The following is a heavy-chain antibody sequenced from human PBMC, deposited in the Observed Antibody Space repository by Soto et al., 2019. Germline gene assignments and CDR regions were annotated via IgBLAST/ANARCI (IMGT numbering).Heavy chain of an antibody. V-gene: IGHV3-33*01. CDR2: IWYDGSNK. Sequence: GGSLRLSCAASGFTFSSYGMHWVRQAPGKGLEWVAVIWYDGSNKYYADSVKGRFTISRDNSKNTLYLQMNSLRAEDTAVYYCARDGVYYDSSGTLSRPYYFDYWGQGTLVTVSS. J-gene: IGHJ4*02. CDR1: GFTFSSYG. CDR3: ARDGVYYDSSGTLSRPYYFDY. D-gene: IGHD3-22*01.